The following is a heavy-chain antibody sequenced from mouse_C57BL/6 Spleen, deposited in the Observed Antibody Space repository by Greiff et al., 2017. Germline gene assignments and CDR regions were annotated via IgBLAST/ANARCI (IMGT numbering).Heavy chain of an antibody. Sequence: QVQLKQPGAELVKPGASVKLSCKASGYTFTSYWMQWVKQRPGQGLEWIGEIDPSDSYTNYNQKFKGKATLTVDTSSSTAYMQLSSLTSEDSAVYYCARAHYYGSSNYAMDYWGQGTSVTVSS. J-gene: IGHJ4*01. CDR3: ARAHYYGSSNYAMDY. CDR2: IDPSDSYT. CDR1: GYTFTSYW. D-gene: IGHD1-1*01. V-gene: IGHV1-50*01.